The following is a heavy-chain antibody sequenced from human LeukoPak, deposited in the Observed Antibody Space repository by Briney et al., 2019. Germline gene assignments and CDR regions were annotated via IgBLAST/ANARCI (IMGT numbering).Heavy chain of an antibody. Sequence: GGSLRLSCAASGFTVSSNYMSWVRQAPGKGLEWVSVIYSDGRTYYADSVKGRFTICRDNSKNTLYLQMNRLRDEDTAVYYCAKTVGARPIDAFDIWGQGTMVTVSS. CDR1: GFTVSSNY. CDR3: AKTVGARPIDAFDI. D-gene: IGHD1-26*01. V-gene: IGHV3-53*01. J-gene: IGHJ3*02. CDR2: IYSDGRT.